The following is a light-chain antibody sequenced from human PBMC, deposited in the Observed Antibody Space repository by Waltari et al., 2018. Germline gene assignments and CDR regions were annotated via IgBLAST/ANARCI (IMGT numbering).Light chain of an antibody. J-gene: IGLJ3*02. CDR3: SSYADNTLV. CDR1: SSDY. V-gene: IGLV2-8*01. Sequence: QSALTPPPSASGSPGQSVTISCTGTSSDYVSWFQHHPGKAPKPMIYEVSKRPSGVPVRFSGSKSGNTASLTVSGLQADDEAHYYCSSYADNTLVFGGGTKLTVL. CDR2: EVS.